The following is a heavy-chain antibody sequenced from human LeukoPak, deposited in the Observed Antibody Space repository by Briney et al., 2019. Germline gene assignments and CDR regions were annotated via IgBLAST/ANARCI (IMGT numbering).Heavy chain of an antibody. Sequence: GGSLRLSCAASGFTFSSYAMHWVSQAPGKGLEWVAVISYDGSNKYYADSVKGRFTISRDNSKNTLYLQMNSLRAEDTALYHCAREGMDSSWRWFDPWGQGTLVTVSS. CDR2: ISYDGSNK. D-gene: IGHD6-13*01. V-gene: IGHV3-30-3*01. CDR1: GFTFSSYA. CDR3: AREGMDSSWRWFDP. J-gene: IGHJ5*02.